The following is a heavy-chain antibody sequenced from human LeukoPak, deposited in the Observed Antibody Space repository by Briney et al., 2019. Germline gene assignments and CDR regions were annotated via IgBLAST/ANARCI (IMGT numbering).Heavy chain of an antibody. J-gene: IGHJ4*02. CDR2: IYSGGNT. V-gene: IGHV3-53*01. D-gene: IGHD3-22*01. CDR1: GFTVSNNY. Sequence: QPGGSLRLSCAASGFTVSNNYMSWVRQAPGKGLEWVSLIYSGGNTYYADSVKGRFTISRDNSSNTLYLQMNSLRAEDTALYYCAKDRSLTLPTFERSGYYYYWGQGTLVTVSS. CDR3: AKDRSLTLPTFERSGYYYY.